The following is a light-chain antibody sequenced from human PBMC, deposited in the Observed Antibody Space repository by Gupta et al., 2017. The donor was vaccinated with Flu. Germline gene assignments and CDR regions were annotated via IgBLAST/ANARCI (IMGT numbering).Light chain of an antibody. CDR1: QAVSSSR. CDR2: GAS. Sequence: GTLSLYPGERATLSCRASQAVSSSRLAWYQQKPGQAPRLLIYGASNRATGIPDWFSVSGSGTDFTLIISRLEPEDFAVYYCQQFGSSPLYSFGQGTRLEIK. J-gene: IGKJ2*03. CDR3: QQFGSSPLYS. V-gene: IGKV3-20*01.